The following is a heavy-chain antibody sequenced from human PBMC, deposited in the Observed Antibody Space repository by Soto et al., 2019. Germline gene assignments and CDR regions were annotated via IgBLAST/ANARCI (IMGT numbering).Heavy chain of an antibody. CDR3: ARVKTYDFSSGYYGSFDY. J-gene: IGHJ4*02. V-gene: IGHV3-7*01. Sequence: GGSLRLSCAASGFALSSYWMTWVRQAPGKGLEWVANIKQDGSEKYYVDSVKGRFTISRDNAKNSLYLQMNSLRAEDTAVYYCARVKTYDFSSGYYGSFDYWGQGPLVTVS. CDR1: GFALSSYW. CDR2: IKQDGSEK. D-gene: IGHD3-3*01.